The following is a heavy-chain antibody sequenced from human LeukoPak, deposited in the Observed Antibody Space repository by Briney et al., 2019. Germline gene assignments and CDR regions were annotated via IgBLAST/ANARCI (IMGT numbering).Heavy chain of an antibody. J-gene: IGHJ4*02. D-gene: IGHD6-13*01. CDR2: ISYDGSNK. Sequence: GRSLRLSCAASGFTFSSYGMHWVCQAPGKGLEWVAVISYDGSNKYYADSVKGRFTISRDNSKNTLYLQMNSLRAEDTAVYYCAKGSSSWYGGSYFDYWGQGTLVTVSS. CDR1: GFTFSSYG. CDR3: AKGSSSWYGGSYFDY. V-gene: IGHV3-30*18.